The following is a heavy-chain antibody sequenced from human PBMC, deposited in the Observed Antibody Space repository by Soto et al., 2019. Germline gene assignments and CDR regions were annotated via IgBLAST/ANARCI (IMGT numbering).Heavy chain of an antibody. J-gene: IGHJ6*01. CDR2: INPSGGST. CDR1: GYTFTSYY. Sequence: ASVKVSCKASGYTFTSYYMHWVRQAPGQGLEWTGIINPSGGSTSYAQKFQGRVTMTRDTSTSTVYMELSSLRSEDTAVYYCASHLTGSSYGQGRHGYYYYGREVWGRGTTGTVSS. V-gene: IGHV1-46*01. D-gene: IGHD2-15*01. CDR3: ASHLTGSSYGQGRHGYYYYGREV.